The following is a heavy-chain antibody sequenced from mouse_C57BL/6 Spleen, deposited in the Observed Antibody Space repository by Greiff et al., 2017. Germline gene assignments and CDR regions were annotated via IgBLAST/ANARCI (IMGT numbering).Heavy chain of an antibody. V-gene: IGHV1-66*01. CDR2: IYPGSGNT. Sequence: VQLQQSGPELVKPGASVKISCKASGYSFTSYYIHWVKQRPGQGLEWIGWIYPGSGNTKYNEKFKGKATLTADTSSSTAYMQLSSLTSEDSAVYYCARDYGSSYVRFAYWGQGTLVTVSA. D-gene: IGHD1-1*01. J-gene: IGHJ3*01. CDR3: ARDYGSSYVRFAY. CDR1: GYSFTSYY.